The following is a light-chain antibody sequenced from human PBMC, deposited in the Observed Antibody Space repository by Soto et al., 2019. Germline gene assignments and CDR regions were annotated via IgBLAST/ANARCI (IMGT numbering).Light chain of an antibody. CDR3: CSYAGISTLL. CDR2: EGS. Sequence: QSALTQPASLSGSPGQSITISCTGTISDVGSYNLVSWYQQHPGKAPKLMIYEGSKRPSGVSNRFSGSKSGNTASLTISGLQAEDEADYYCCSYAGISTLLFGGGTKVTVL. J-gene: IGLJ3*02. V-gene: IGLV2-23*01. CDR1: ISDVGSYNL.